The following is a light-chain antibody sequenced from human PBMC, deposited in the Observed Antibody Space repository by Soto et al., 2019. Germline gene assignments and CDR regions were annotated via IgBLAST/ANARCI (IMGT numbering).Light chain of an antibody. CDR3: SSYTSSSTLE. Sequence: QSALTQPASVSGSPGQSITIFCTGTSSDVGGYNYVSWYQQHPGKAPKLMIYEVSNRPSGVSNRFSGSKSGNTASLTISGLQAEDEADYYCSSYTSSSTLEFGGGTKLTVL. J-gene: IGLJ3*02. V-gene: IGLV2-14*01. CDR1: SSDVGGYNY. CDR2: EVS.